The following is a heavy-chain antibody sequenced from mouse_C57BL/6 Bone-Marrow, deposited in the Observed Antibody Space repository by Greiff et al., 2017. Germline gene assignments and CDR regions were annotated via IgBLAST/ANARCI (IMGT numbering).Heavy chain of an antibody. Sequence: VQLQQSGAELVKPGASVKISCKASGYAFSSYWMNWVKQRPGKGLEWIGQIYPGDGDTNYNGKFKGKATLTADKSSSTAYMQLSSLTSEDSAVXCCARSREYPYFDYWGQGTTLTVSS. CDR2: IYPGDGDT. CDR1: GYAFSSYW. CDR3: ARSREYPYFDY. D-gene: IGHD5-2*01. J-gene: IGHJ2*01. V-gene: IGHV1-80*01.